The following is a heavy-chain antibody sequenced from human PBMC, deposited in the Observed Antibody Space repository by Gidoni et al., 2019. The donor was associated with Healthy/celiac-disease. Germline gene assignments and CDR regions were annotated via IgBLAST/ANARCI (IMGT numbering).Heavy chain of an antibody. CDR3: ARGGWTRDSLWFDP. J-gene: IGHJ5*02. CDR1: GYTFTSDD. D-gene: IGHD2-15*01. V-gene: IGHV1-8*01. CDR2: MNPNRGNT. Sequence: QVQLVQSGAEVKKTGASVKVSCKASGYTFTSDDINWVRQATGQGLEWMGWMNPNRGNTGYAQKFQGRVTMTRNTSISTAYMELSSLRSEDTAVYYCARGGWTRDSLWFDPWGQGTLVTVSS.